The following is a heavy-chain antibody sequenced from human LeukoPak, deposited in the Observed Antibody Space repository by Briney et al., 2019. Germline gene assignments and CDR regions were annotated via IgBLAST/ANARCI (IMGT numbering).Heavy chain of an antibody. Sequence: GGSLRLSCVLSGLTFSDAWMSWVRQAPGKGLEWVSSISSSSSYIYYADSVKGRFTISRDNAKNSLYLQMNSLRAEDTAVYYCARPHTPRGFGELLSTNNWFDPWGQGTLVTVSS. D-gene: IGHD3-10*01. CDR3: ARPHTPRGFGELLSTNNWFDP. CDR1: GLTFSDAW. J-gene: IGHJ5*02. CDR2: ISSSSSYI. V-gene: IGHV3-21*01.